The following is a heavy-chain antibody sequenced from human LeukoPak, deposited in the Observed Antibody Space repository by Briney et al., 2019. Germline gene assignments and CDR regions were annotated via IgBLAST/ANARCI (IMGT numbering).Heavy chain of an antibody. CDR3: ARVDMVRGVITGGVH. D-gene: IGHD3-10*01. Sequence: ASVKVSCKASGYTFTNYDISWVRQAPGQGLEWMGWISAYNGNTNYAQKLQGRVTMTTDTSTSTAYMGLRSLRSDDTAVYYCARVDMVRGVITGGVHWGQGTLVTVSS. CDR2: ISAYNGNT. CDR1: GYTFTNYD. J-gene: IGHJ4*02. V-gene: IGHV1-18*01.